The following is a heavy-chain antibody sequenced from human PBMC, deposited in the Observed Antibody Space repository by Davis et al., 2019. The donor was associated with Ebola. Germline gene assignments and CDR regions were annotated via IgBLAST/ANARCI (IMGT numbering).Heavy chain of an antibody. CDR2: ISYDGSNK. CDR1: GFTFSSYA. CDR3: ARAYDFWSGYYTGGFGY. D-gene: IGHD3-3*01. J-gene: IGHJ4*02. Sequence: PGGSLRLSCAASGFTFSSYAMHWVRQAPGKGLEWVAVISYDGSNKYYADSVKGRFTISRDNSKNTLYLQMNSLRAEDTAVYYCARAYDFWSGYYTGGFGYWGQGTLVTVSS. V-gene: IGHV3-30-3*01.